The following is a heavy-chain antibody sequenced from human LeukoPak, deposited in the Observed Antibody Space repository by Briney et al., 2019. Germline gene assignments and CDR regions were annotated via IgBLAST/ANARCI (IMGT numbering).Heavy chain of an antibody. CDR2: IWYDGSNK. J-gene: IGHJ3*02. D-gene: IGHD3-22*01. CDR1: GFTFSSYG. CDR3: AREGSSMIVNYDAFDI. V-gene: IGHV3-33*01. Sequence: PGRSLRLSCAASGFTFSSYGMHWVRQAPGKGLEWVAVIWYDGSNKYYADSVKGRFTISRDNSKNTLYLQMNSLRAEDTAVYYCAREGSSMIVNYDAFDIWGQGTMVTVSS.